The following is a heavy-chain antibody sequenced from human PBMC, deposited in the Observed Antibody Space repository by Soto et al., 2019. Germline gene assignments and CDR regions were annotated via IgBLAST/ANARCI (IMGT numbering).Heavy chain of an antibody. CDR3: AKSGSGSLTTVTSDY. CDR2: ISGSGGTT. D-gene: IGHD4-4*01. J-gene: IGHJ4*02. Sequence: EVQLLESGGGLVQPGGSLRLSCAASGFTFSSYAMSWVRQAPGKGLEWVSSISGSGGTTYYADSVKGRFTVSRDNSKNTLYLQMNSLRAEDTAVYYCAKSGSGSLTTVTSDYWGQGTLVTVSS. V-gene: IGHV3-23*01. CDR1: GFTFSSYA.